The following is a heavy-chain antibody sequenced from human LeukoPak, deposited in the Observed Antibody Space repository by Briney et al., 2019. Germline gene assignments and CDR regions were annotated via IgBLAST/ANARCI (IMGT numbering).Heavy chain of an antibody. CDR2: IYTSGST. CDR1: GGSISSYY. Sequence: SETLSLTCTVSGGSISSYYWSWIRQTAGKGLEWIGRIYTSGSTNYNPSLKSRVTMSVDTSNNQFSLKLSSVTAADTAVYYCARARRGDYGDKYYFDYWGQGTLVTVSS. D-gene: IGHD4-17*01. CDR3: ARARRGDYGDKYYFDY. V-gene: IGHV4-4*07. J-gene: IGHJ4*02.